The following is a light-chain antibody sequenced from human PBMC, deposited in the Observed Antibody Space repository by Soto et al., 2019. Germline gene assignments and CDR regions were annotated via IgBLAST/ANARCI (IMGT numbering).Light chain of an antibody. J-gene: IGKJ1*01. CDR1: QSIGSW. CDR2: YAS. V-gene: IGKV1-5*01. CDR3: QQYNTYSGT. Sequence: DIQMTQSPSTLSASVGDRVTITWRASQSIGSWLAWYQQKPGKAPKLLIYYASILESGVPSRFSGSGSGTKFTLTISSLQPDDLATYYCQQYNTYSGTFGQGTKVEIK.